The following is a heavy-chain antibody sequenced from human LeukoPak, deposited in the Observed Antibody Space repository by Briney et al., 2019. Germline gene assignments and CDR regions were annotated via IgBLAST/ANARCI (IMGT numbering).Heavy chain of an antibody. CDR3: ARGRRGVWFDP. Sequence: SETLSLTCAVYGGSFSGYYWSWIRQPPGKGLEWIGEINHSGSTNYNPSLKSRVTISVDTSKNQFSLKLSSVTAADTAVYYCARGRRGVWFDPWGQGTLVTVSS. D-gene: IGHD2-8*02. J-gene: IGHJ5*02. V-gene: IGHV4-34*01. CDR2: INHSGST. CDR1: GGSFSGYY.